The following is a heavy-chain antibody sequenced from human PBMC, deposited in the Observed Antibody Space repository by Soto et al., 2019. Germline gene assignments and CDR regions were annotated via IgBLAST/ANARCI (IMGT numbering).Heavy chain of an antibody. CDR2: ISYDGSNK. J-gene: IGHJ4*02. D-gene: IGHD1-26*01. Sequence: GGSLRLSCAASGFTYSSYAMHWVRQAPGKGLEWVAVISYDGSNKYYADSVKGRFTISRDNSKNTLYLQMNSLRAEDTAVYYSARDPGLPKVGATDYFDYGGQETLVTVSS. CDR1: GFTYSSYA. CDR3: ARDPGLPKVGATDYFDY. V-gene: IGHV3-30-3*01.